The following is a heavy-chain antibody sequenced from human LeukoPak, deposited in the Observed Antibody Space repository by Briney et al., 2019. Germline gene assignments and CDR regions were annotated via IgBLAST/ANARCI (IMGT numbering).Heavy chain of an antibody. Sequence: SETPSLTCAAYGGSFSGYYWSWIRQPPGEGPEWIGEVNHSGSTNYNPSLKSRVTISVDTSKNQFSLKLSSVTAADTAVYYCARGGYYYYYYMDVWGKGTTVTVSS. CDR2: VNHSGST. V-gene: IGHV4-34*01. CDR3: ARGGYYYYYYMDV. J-gene: IGHJ6*03. CDR1: GGSFSGYY.